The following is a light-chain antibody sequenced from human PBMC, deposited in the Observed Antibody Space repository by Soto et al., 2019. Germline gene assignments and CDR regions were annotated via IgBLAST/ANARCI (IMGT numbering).Light chain of an antibody. CDR3: QQYGASPIT. J-gene: IGKJ3*01. Sequence: EIVLTQSPGTLSLSPGERAILSCRASQSVSDNNLAWYQQKPGQAPRLLMYGAFFRETGVPDRFSGSASGVDFTLTISRLEPEDFAVYFCQQYGASPITFGPGTKVDT. CDR2: GAF. V-gene: IGKV3-20*01. CDR1: QSVSDNN.